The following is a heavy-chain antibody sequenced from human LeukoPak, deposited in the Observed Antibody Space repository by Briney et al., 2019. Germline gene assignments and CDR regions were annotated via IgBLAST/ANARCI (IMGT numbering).Heavy chain of an antibody. D-gene: IGHD6-19*01. J-gene: IGHJ4*02. CDR2: ISSSSSTI. CDR3: AREVSSGWQTAFDY. CDR1: GFTFSSYS. Sequence: GGSLRLSCAASGFTFSSYSMNWVRQAPGKGLEWVSYISSSSSTIYYADSVKGRFTISRDNSKNTLYLQMNSLRAEDTAVYYCAREVSSGWQTAFDYWGQGTLVTVSS. V-gene: IGHV3-48*01.